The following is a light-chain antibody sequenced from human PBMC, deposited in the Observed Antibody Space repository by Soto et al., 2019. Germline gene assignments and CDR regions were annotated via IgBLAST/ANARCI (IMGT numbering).Light chain of an antibody. CDR3: SSYTSDSSYV. CDR1: SSDVGGYNY. V-gene: IGLV2-14*01. CDR2: AVS. Sequence: QSVLTQPPSASGSPGQSVTISCTGTSSDVGGYNYVSWYQQHPGNAPKLIIYAVSNRPSGVSNRFSASKSGNTASLFISGLQAEDEADYYCSSYTSDSSYVFGSGTKVTVL. J-gene: IGLJ1*01.